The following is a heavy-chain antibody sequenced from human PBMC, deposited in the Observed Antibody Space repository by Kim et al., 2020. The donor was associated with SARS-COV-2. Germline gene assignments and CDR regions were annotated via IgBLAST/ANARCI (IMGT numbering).Heavy chain of an antibody. D-gene: IGHD3-22*01. CDR2: T. CDR3: ARRDQTDSFDY. V-gene: IGHV5-51*01. J-gene: IGHJ4*02. Sequence: TSYSPSFQGQVPISADKSISTAYLQWSSLKASDTAMYYCARRDQTDSFDYWGQGTLVTVSS.